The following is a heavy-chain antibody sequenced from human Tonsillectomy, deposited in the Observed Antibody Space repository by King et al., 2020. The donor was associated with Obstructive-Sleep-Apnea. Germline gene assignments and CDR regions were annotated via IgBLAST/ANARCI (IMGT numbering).Heavy chain of an antibody. J-gene: IGHJ5*02. CDR1: GGSISDYY. CDR3: ARGGGAASVNWFDP. Sequence: VQLQQWGAGLLKPPETLSLTCAVYGGSISDYYWSWIRQPPGKGLEWIGEINHSGSTNYNPSLKSLVTISVDTSKNQFSLKFHSVTAADTALYYCARGGGAASVNWFDPWGQGAQVTVSS. V-gene: IGHV4-34*01. D-gene: IGHD6-13*01. CDR2: INHSGST.